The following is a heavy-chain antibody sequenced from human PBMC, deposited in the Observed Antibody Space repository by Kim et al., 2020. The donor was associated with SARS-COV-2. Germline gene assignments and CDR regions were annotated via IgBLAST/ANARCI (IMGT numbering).Heavy chain of an antibody. Sequence: GGSLRLSCAASGFSFSNYAMFWVRQAPGKGLEWVALISYDGTNTDYADSVKGRFTISRDNSKSTLYLQMNSLRVADTAVYFCARKPTTSSWSYYFAYWGQGTRVTLSS. CDR1: GFSFSNYA. CDR3: ARKPTTSSWSYYFAY. CDR2: ISYDGTNT. D-gene: IGHD6-13*01. J-gene: IGHJ4*01. V-gene: IGHV3-30*04.